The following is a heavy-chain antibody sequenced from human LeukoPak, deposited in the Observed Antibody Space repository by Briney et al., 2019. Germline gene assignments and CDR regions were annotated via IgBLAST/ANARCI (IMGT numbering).Heavy chain of an antibody. Sequence: PGGSLRLSCAASGFTFDDYAMHWVRQAPGKGLEWVSGISWNSGSIGYADSVKGRFTISRDNAKNSLYLQMNSLRAEDTAVYYCARVYGDYGYWGQGTLVTVSS. J-gene: IGHJ4*02. CDR3: ARVYGDYGY. CDR2: ISWNSGSI. CDR1: GFTFDDYA. V-gene: IGHV3-9*01. D-gene: IGHD4-17*01.